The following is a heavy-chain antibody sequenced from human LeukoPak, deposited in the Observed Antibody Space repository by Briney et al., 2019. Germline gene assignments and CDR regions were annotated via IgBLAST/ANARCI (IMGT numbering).Heavy chain of an antibody. CDR1: GYTFTNYY. CDR2: INPSGGTT. D-gene: IGHD3-3*01. J-gene: IGHJ3*02. CDR3: AKVKESVAFDI. Sequence: ASVKVSCEASGYTFTNYYIHWVRQAPGQGLEWMGIINPSGGTTSYAQKFQGRVTMTRDTSTSTVYMEMSSLRSEDTAVYYCAKVKESVAFDIWGQGTMVTVSS. V-gene: IGHV1-46*01.